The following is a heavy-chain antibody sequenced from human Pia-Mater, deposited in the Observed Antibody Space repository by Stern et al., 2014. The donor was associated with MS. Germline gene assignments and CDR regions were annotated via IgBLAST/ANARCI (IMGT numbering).Heavy chain of an antibody. CDR2: IYYTGRT. J-gene: IGHJ4*02. CDR3: ARQGSFDFWSG. CDR1: GGSVSSSTYY. D-gene: IGHD3-3*01. V-gene: IGHV4-39*01. Sequence: QLQLQESGPGLVKPSETLSLTCTVSGGSVSSSTYYWGWIRQPPGKNLEWIGSIYYTGRTYYNPSLTSRLTISIDASKNKFSLKLPSVTAADTAVYYCARQGSFDFWSGWGQGTLVTVSS.